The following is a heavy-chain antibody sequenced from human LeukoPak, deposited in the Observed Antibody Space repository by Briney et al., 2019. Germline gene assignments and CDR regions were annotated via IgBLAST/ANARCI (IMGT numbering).Heavy chain of an antibody. CDR2: IYYSGST. D-gene: IGHD3-3*01. CDR1: GGSISSGDYY. V-gene: IGHV4-30-4*08. CDR3: ARTYDFWSGYPRYFDY. Sequence: SQTLSLTCTVSGGSISSGDYYWSWIRQPPGEGLEWIGYIYYSGSTYYNPSLKSRVTISVDTSKSQFSLKLSSVTAADTAVYYCARTYDFWSGYPRYFDYWGQGTLVTVSS. J-gene: IGHJ4*02.